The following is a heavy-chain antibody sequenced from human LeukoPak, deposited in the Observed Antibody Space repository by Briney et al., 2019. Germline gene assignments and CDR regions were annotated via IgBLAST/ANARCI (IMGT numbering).Heavy chain of an antibody. D-gene: IGHD5-18*01. V-gene: IGHV1-3*04. CDR1: GYTFTKNA. CDR2: VNTGNADT. CDR3: ARGHSPPPLSDYYTMDV. Sequence: EASVKVSCTASGYTFTKNAIHWVRQAPGQRLEWMGWVNTGNADTKYSQKFQDRVSITRDTPATTAYMELSSLKSEDTAVYYCARGHSPPPLSDYYTMDVWGQGTTVTVSS. J-gene: IGHJ6*02.